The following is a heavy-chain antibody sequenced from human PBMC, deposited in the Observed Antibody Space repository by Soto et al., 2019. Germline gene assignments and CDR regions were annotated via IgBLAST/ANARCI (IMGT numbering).Heavy chain of an antibody. V-gene: IGHV4-59*01. CDR2: IYYSGST. Sequence: QVQLQESGPGLVKPSETLSLTCTVSGGSISSYYWSWIRQPPGKGLEWIGYIYYSGSTNYNPSLKRRVTLSVDTSKTQFSLKLSSVTAADTAVYYCARVYGGAFDYWGQGTLVTVSS. J-gene: IGHJ4*02. CDR1: GGSISSYY. CDR3: ARVYGGAFDY. D-gene: IGHD4-17*01.